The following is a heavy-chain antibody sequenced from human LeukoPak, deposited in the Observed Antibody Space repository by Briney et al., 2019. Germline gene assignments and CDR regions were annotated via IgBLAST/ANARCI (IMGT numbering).Heavy chain of an antibody. CDR2: IKEDGTEK. CDR3: ARLLAYGSGAEAFDY. Sequence: SGGSLRLSCAASGFSFSSYWMTWIRQAPGKGLEGVANIKEDGTEKYYVDSVKGRFTISRDNARSSLYLQMNSLRAGDTAVYYCARLLAYGSGAEAFDYWGQGTLVTVSS. J-gene: IGHJ4*02. CDR1: GFSFSSYW. V-gene: IGHV3-7*01. D-gene: IGHD3-10*01.